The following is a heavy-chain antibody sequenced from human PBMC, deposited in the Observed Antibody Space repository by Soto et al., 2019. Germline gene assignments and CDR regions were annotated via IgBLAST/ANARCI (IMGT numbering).Heavy chain of an antibody. CDR2: IYYSGST. D-gene: IGHD2-2*01. CDR3: ARDKSGYIVVVPASVEGGYGMDV. J-gene: IGHJ6*02. Sequence: KPSETLSLTCTVSGGSISSGGYYWSWIRQHPGKGLEWIGYIYYSGSTYYNPSLKSRVTISVDTSKNQFSLKLSSVTAADTAVYYCARDKSGYIVVVPASVEGGYGMDVWGQGTTVTVSS. CDR1: GGSISSGGYY. V-gene: IGHV4-31*03.